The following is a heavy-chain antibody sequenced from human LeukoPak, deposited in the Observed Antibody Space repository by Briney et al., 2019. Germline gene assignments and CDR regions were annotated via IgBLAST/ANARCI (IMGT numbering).Heavy chain of an antibody. Sequence: PSETLSLTCAVYGGSFSGYYWSWIRHPPGKGLEWIGEINHSGSTNYNPPLKSRDTISVDPSKNQFSQKLSSVTAADTAVYCCARGRTLVLSYLQHWGRGTLVTVSS. CDR2: INHSGST. CDR1: GGSFSGYY. D-gene: IGHD6-13*01. V-gene: IGHV4-34*01. J-gene: IGHJ1*01. CDR3: ARGRTLVLSYLQH.